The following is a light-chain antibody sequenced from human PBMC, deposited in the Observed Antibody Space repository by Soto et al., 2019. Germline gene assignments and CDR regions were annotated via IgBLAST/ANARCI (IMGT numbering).Light chain of an antibody. V-gene: IGKV1-39*01. Sequence: DIQMTQSPSSLSASVGDRVTITCRASQSISSYLNWYQQNPGKAPKLLIYAASSLQSGVPSRFSGSGSGTDFTLNIRSLQPGDFATYYCQQSYRTFGQGIKVEIK. J-gene: IGKJ1*01. CDR2: AAS. CDR3: QQSYRT. CDR1: QSISSY.